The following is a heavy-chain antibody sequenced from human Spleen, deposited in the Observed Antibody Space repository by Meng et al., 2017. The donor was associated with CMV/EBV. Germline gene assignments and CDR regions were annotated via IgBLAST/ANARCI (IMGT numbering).Heavy chain of an antibody. CDR1: GGSVSSGSYY. V-gene: IGHV4-61*01. D-gene: IGHD6-19*01. CDR2: IYYSGST. Sequence: SETLSLTCTVSGGSVSSGSYYWSWIRQPPGKGLEWIGYIYYSGSTNYNPSLKSRVTISVDTSKNQFSLKLSSVTAADTAVYYCARDLKAVAGLDYWGQGTLVTVSS. J-gene: IGHJ4*02. CDR3: ARDLKAVAGLDY.